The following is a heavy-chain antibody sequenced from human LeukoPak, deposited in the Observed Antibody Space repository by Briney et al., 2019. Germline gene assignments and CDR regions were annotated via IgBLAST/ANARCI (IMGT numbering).Heavy chain of an antibody. CDR1: GFTFSNAW. Sequence: GGSLRLSCAAFGFTFSNAWMSWVRQAPGKGLEWVGRIKSKTDGGTTDYAAPVKGRFTISRDDSENTLYLQMNSLKTEDTAVYYCLVLQFPEGYFDYWGQGTLVTVSS. V-gene: IGHV3-15*01. CDR2: IKSKTDGGTT. D-gene: IGHD2/OR15-2a*01. CDR3: LVLQFPEGYFDY. J-gene: IGHJ4*02.